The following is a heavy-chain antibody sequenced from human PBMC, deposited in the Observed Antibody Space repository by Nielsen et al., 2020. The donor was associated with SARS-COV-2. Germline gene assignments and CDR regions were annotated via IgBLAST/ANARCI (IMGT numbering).Heavy chain of an antibody. Sequence: SETLSLTCSVSGGSVSGFYWSWIRQPPGKGLEWIGFFYYSGTFNYNPSLKSRVTISVDTSKNQFSLKLSSVTAADTAVYYCARHGDILTGYRYYMDVWGKGTTVTVSS. V-gene: IGHV4-59*08. D-gene: IGHD3-9*01. J-gene: IGHJ6*03. CDR3: ARHGDILTGYRYYMDV. CDR2: FYYSGTF. CDR1: GGSVSGFY.